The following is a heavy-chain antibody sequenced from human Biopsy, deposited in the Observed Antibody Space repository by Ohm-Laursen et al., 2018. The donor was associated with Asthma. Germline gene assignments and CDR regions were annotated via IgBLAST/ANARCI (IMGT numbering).Heavy chain of an antibody. Sequence: SVKVSCKISGYSLTDLSMHWVRQAPGQGLEWMGGHDHEEGGTVDARRFQGRVTMTEDTSIDTAYMELSSLSSDDTAVYYCASDFPKDYVRYNFQFWGQGTLVTVSS. J-gene: IGHJ4*02. V-gene: IGHV1-24*01. CDR2: HDHEEGGT. D-gene: IGHD4-17*01. CDR3: ASDFPKDYVRYNFQF. CDR1: GYSLTDLS.